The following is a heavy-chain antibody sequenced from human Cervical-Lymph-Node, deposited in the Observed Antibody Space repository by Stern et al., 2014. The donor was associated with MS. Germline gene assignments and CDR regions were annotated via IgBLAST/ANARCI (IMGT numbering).Heavy chain of an antibody. V-gene: IGHV1-69*01. Sequence: QVQLVQSGAEVKQPGSSVKVSCKASGGTFSSYAINWVRQAPGQGLEWMGGIIPIFGTANYAQKFQGRVTITADESTSTAYMELSSLRSVDTAVYYCARDSERMTYLDYWGQGTLVTVSS. CDR1: GGTFSSYA. CDR3: ARDSERMTYLDY. D-gene: IGHD1-1*01. CDR2: IIPIFGTA. J-gene: IGHJ4*02.